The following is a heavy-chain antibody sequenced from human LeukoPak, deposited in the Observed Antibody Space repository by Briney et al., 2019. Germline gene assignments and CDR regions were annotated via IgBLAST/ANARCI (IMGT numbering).Heavy chain of an antibody. Sequence: PGGSLRLSCAASGFPFSAYAMSWVRQAPGKGLEWVAAISDSGGDTYYADSVKGRFTISRDNSKNTVSLQMNSLRAEDTAVYYCAKRVAYSSTWAYFDYWGQGTLVTVSS. D-gene: IGHD6-13*01. J-gene: IGHJ4*02. CDR3: AKRVAYSSTWAYFDY. CDR1: GFPFSAYA. CDR2: ISDSGGDT. V-gene: IGHV3-23*01.